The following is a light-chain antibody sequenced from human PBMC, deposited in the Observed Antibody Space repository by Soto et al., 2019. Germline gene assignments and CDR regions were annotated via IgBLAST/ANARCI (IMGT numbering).Light chain of an antibody. Sequence: QSELTQPPSVSAAPGQKVTISCSGSSSNIGNNYVSWYQNLPGTAPKLLIYENNKRPSGIPDRFSGSKSGTSATLGITGLQTGDGATYYYGTWDNSLTVWVFGGGTQLTVL. J-gene: IGLJ3*02. CDR3: GTWDNSLTVWV. V-gene: IGLV1-51*02. CDR2: ENN. CDR1: SSNIGNNY.